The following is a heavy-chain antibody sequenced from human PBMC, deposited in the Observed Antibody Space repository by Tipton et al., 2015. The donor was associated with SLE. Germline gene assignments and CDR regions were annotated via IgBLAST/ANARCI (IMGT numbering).Heavy chain of an antibody. CDR3: VRGGTVFGVVLNWFDP. J-gene: IGHJ5*02. V-gene: IGHV4-38-2*01. CDR2: IYHSGNT. CDR1: GYSISSSYY. D-gene: IGHD3-3*01. Sequence: GLVKPSETLSLTCVVSGYSISSSYYWGWIRQPPGKGLEWIGGIYHSGNTYYNPSLESRATISLDKSKNQFSLRLTSVTAADTAVYYCVRGGTVFGVVLNWFDPWGQGTLVTVSS.